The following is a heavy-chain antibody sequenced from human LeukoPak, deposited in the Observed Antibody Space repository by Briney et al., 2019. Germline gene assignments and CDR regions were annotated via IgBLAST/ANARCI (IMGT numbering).Heavy chain of an antibody. CDR2: ISSSSSYI. V-gene: IGHV3-21*01. CDR3: AKDQYGGKNNWFDP. J-gene: IGHJ5*02. D-gene: IGHD4-23*01. CDR1: GFTFSSYS. Sequence: PGGSLRLSCAASGFTFSSYSMNWVRQAPGKGLEWVSSISSSSSYIYYADSVKGRFTISRDNAKNSLYLQMNSLRAEDTAVYYCAKDQYGGKNNWFDPWGQGTLVTVSS.